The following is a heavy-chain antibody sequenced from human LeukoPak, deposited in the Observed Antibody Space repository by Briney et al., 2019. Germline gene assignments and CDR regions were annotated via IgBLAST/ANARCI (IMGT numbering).Heavy chain of an antibody. CDR1: GFTFSNYW. Sequence: GGSLRLSCAASGFTFSNYWMSWVRQAPGRGLEWVANIKQDGSEKYYVDSVTGRFTISRDNAKNSLYLQMNSLRPEGTAVYYCVRWATSFDFWGQGTLATVSS. J-gene: IGHJ4*02. D-gene: IGHD6-6*01. V-gene: IGHV3-7*01. CDR2: IKQDGSEK. CDR3: VRWATSFDF.